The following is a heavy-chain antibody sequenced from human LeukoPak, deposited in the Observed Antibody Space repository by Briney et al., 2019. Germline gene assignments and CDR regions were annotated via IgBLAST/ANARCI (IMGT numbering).Heavy chain of an antibody. J-gene: IGHJ5*02. V-gene: IGHV4-59*01. CDR3: AREYCSSTSCYTGEWFDP. Sequence: SETLSLTRTVSGGSISSYYWSWIRQPPGKGLEWIGYIYYSGSTNYNPSLKSRVTISVDTSKNQFSLKLSSVTAADTAVYYCAREYCSSTSCYTGEWFDPWGQGALVTVSS. CDR1: GGSISSYY. CDR2: IYYSGST. D-gene: IGHD2-2*02.